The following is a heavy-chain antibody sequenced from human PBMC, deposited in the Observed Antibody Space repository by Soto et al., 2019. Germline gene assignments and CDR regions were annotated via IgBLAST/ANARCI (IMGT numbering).Heavy chain of an antibody. J-gene: IGHJ3*02. CDR3: AIRDSPRHHGAPAFDI. V-gene: IGHV1-18*01. CDR1: GYTFTSYG. Sequence: QVQLVQSGAEVKKPGASVKVSCKASGYTFTSYGISWVRQAPGQGLEGMGWISAYNGNTNYAQKLQGRVTMTTDTSTSTDYLELRSLRSDDPAVYYCAIRDSPRHHGAPAFDIWGQGTTVTVSS. D-gene: IGHD3-3*02. CDR2: ISAYNGNT.